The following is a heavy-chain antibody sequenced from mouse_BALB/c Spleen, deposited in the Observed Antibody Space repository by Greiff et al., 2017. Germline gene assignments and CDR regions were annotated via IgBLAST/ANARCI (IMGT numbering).Heavy chain of an antibody. CDR1: GFSLTSYG. CDR3: ARTYYYGSSYPYAMDY. J-gene: IGHJ4*01. V-gene: IGHV2-2*02. CDR2: IWSGGST. D-gene: IGHD1-1*01. Sequence: QVQLKQSGPGLVQPSQSLSITCTVSGFSLTSYGVHWVRQSPGKGLEWLGVIWSGGSTDYNAAFISRLSISKDNSKSQVFFKMNSLQANDTDIYYCARTYYYGSSYPYAMDYWGQGTSVTVSS.